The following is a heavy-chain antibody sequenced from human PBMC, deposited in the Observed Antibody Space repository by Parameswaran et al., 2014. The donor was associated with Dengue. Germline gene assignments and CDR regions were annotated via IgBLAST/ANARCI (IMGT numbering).Heavy chain of an antibody. CDR3: ARGPSPFWSGYYDFDY. CDR2: MNPNSGNT. J-gene: IGHJ4*02. D-gene: IGHD3-3*01. Sequence: WVRQAPGQGLEWMGWMNPNSGNTGYAQKFQGRVTMTRNTSISTAYMELSSLRSEDTAVYYCARGPSPFWSGYYDFDYWGQGTLVTSPQ. V-gene: IGHV1-8*01.